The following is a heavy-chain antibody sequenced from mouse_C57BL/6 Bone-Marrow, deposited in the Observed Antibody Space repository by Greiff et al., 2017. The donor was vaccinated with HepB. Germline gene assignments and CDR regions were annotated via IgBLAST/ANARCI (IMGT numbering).Heavy chain of an antibody. CDR1: GYTFTDYE. V-gene: IGHV1-15*01. CDR3: TRYGLIYYDYDDYFDY. J-gene: IGHJ2*01. CDR2: IDPETGGT. Sequence: QVHVKQSGAELVRPGASVTLSCKASGYTFTDYEMHWVKQTPVHGLEWIGAIDPETGGTAYNQKFKGKAILTADKSSSTAYMELRSLTSEDSAVYYCTRYGLIYYDYDDYFDYWGQGTTLTVSS. D-gene: IGHD2-4*01.